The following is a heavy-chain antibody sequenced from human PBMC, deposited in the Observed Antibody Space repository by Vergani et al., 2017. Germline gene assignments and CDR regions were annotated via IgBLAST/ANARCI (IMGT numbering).Heavy chain of an antibody. J-gene: IGHJ6*03. CDR2: IYYSGST. CDR3: ARGGIAARPYYYYYYMDV. Sequence: QVQLQESGPGLVKPSETLSLTCTVSGGSISSYYWSWIRQPPGKGLEWIGYIYYSGSTNYNPSLKGRVTISVDTSKNQFSLKLSSVTAADTAVYYCARGGIAARPYYYYYYMDVWGKGTTVTVSS. V-gene: IGHV4-59*01. D-gene: IGHD6-6*01. CDR1: GGSISSYY.